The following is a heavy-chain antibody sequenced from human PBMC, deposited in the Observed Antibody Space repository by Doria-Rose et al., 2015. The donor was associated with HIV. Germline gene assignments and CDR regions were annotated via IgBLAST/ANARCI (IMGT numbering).Heavy chain of an antibody. V-gene: IGHV2-26*01. D-gene: IGHD6-13*01. J-gene: IGHJ4*02. CDR2: IFSDDAR. Sequence: SGPVLVKPTETLTLTCTVSGVSLSSPGMGVSWIRQPPGQALEWLANIFSDDARSYRKSLKSRLTISRGTSKSQVVLTMTDMDPVDTATYYCARIKSSRWYHKYYFDFWGQGTLVIVSA. CDR1: GVSLSSPGMG. CDR3: ARIKSSRWYHKYYFDF.